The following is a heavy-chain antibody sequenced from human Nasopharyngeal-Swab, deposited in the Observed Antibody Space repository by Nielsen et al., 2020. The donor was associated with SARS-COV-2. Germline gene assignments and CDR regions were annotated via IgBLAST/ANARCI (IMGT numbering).Heavy chain of an antibody. CDR1: GGSISSGSYY. V-gene: IGHV4-61*02. D-gene: IGHD6-13*01. Sequence: SETLSLTCTVSGGSISSGSYYWSWVRQPAGKGLEWIGRIYTSGSTNYNPSLKSRVTISVDTSKNQFSLKLSSVAAADTAVYYCARGGSSWYKFDYWGQGTLVTVSS. CDR2: IYTSGST. CDR3: ARGGSSWYKFDY. J-gene: IGHJ4*02.